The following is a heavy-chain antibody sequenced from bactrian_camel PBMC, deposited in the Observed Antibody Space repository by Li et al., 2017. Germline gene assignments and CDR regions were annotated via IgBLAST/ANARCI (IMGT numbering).Heavy chain of an antibody. V-gene: IGHV3S26*01. D-gene: IGHD7*01. CDR3: AAGPRAACGGWWDGGFEY. J-gene: IGHJ4*01. Sequence: HVQLVESGGALVQPGGSLSLSCTASGFTYSGYCMGWVRQAPGKEREGVVVVNVDGSTSYADSVKGRFTISQDNAKNTLYLLMNSLHPDDTAMYYCAAGPRAACGGWWDGGFEYWGQGTQVTVS. CDR2: VNVDGST. CDR1: GFTYSGYC.